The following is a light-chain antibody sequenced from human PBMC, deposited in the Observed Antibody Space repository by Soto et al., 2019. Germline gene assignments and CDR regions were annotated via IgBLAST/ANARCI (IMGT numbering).Light chain of an antibody. J-gene: IGLJ1*01. Sequence: QSVLTQPPSVSAAPRQKVSISCSGSSSNIGNNYVSWYQQFPGTAPKLLIYDNNKRPPGIPDRFSGSKSGTSATLDITGLQTGDEADYYCGTWDNGLSAPYVFGTGTKVTVL. CDR3: GTWDNGLSAPYV. CDR2: DNN. V-gene: IGLV1-51*01. CDR1: SSNIGNNY.